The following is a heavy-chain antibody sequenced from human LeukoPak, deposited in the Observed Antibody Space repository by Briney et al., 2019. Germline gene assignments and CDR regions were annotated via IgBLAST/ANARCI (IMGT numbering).Heavy chain of an antibody. CDR1: GFTVSSNY. Sequence: PGGSVRLSCAASGFTVSSNYMSWVRQAPGKGLEWVSLIYSGGSTYYADSVKGRFTISRDNSKNTLYLQMNSLRAEDTAVYYCARETAAVWGSLDCWGQGTLVTVSS. V-gene: IGHV3-66*01. J-gene: IGHJ4*02. CDR3: ARETAAVWGSLDC. D-gene: IGHD3-16*01. CDR2: IYSGGST.